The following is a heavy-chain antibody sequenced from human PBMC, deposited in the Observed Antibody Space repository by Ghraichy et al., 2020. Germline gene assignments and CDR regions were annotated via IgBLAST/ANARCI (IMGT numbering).Heavy chain of an antibody. V-gene: IGHV3-20*04. D-gene: IGHD3-22*01. CDR2: INWNGGST. CDR1: GFTFDDYG. CDR3: ARDYDSSGYTKTIHDY. J-gene: IGHJ4*02. Sequence: GEYLNISCAASGFTFDDYGMSWVRQAPGKGLEWVSGINWNGGSTGYADSVKGRFTISRDNAKNSPYLQMNSLRAEDTALYYCARDYDSSGYTKTIHDYWGQGTLVTVSS.